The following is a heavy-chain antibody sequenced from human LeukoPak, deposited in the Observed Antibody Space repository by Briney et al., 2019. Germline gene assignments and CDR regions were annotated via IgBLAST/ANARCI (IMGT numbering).Heavy chain of an antibody. D-gene: IGHD3-10*01. V-gene: IGHV3-43*02. CDR1: GFTFDDYA. Sequence: PGGSLRLSCAASGFTFDDYAMHWVRQAPGKGLEWVSLISGDGGSTYYADSVKGRFTISRDNSKNSLYLQMNSLGTEDTALYYCAKDRDSGVPGGYWGQGTLVTVSS. CDR2: ISGDGGST. J-gene: IGHJ4*02. CDR3: AKDRDSGVPGGY.